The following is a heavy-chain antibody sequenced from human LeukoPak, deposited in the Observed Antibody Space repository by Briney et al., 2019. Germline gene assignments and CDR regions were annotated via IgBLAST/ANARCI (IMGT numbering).Heavy chain of an antibody. CDR1: GGTFSSYA. Sequence: SVKVSCKASGGTFSSYAISWVRQAPGQGLGWMGGIIPIFGTANYAQKFQGRVTITADKSTSTAYMELSSLRSEDTAVYYCARDQDSGSYYGDYYYYYYMDVWGKGTTVTVSS. V-gene: IGHV1-69*06. CDR3: ARDQDSGSYYGDYYYYYYMDV. CDR2: IIPIFGTA. D-gene: IGHD1-26*01. J-gene: IGHJ6*03.